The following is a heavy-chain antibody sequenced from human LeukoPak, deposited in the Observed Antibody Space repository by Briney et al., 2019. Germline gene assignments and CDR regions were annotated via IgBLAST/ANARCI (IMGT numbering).Heavy chain of an antibody. D-gene: IGHD1-1*01. V-gene: IGHV4-59*01. Sequence: PSETLSLTCTVSGGSITSYYWSWVRQPPGKGLEWIGHIYYSGSTNYNPSLRGRVTISVDTSKNQFSLKLSSVTAADTAVYYCVRDSLQLDVWWDDTFDSWGQGTMVTVSS. CDR3: VRDSLQLDVWWDDTFDS. CDR2: IYYSGST. J-gene: IGHJ3*02. CDR1: GGSITSYY.